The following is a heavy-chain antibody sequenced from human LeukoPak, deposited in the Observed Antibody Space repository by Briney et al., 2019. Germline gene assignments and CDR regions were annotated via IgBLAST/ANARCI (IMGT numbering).Heavy chain of an antibody. V-gene: IGHV1-18*01. CDR2: ISAYNGNT. CDR3: ARTPPSYYYDSSGLGD. D-gene: IGHD3-22*01. Sequence: ASVKVSCKASGYTFTSYGISWVRQAPGQGLGWMGWISAYNGNTNYAQKLQGRVTMTTDTSTSTAYMELRSLRSDDTAVYYCARTPPSYYYDSSGLGDWGQGTLVTVSS. CDR1: GYTFTSYG. J-gene: IGHJ4*02.